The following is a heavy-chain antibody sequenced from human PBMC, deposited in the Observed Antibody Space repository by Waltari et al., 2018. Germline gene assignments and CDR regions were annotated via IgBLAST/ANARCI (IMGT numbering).Heavy chain of an antibody. D-gene: IGHD2-15*01. CDR1: GFTFSRSW. CDR2: INNDGRST. J-gene: IGHJ3*01. V-gene: IGHV3-74*03. CDR3: ARAGLLGAFDV. Sequence: EVQLVESGGGLVQPGGSLRLSCAASGFTFSRSWIHWVRQFPGKGLMWVSRINNDGRSTVDADAVKGRFTISRDDAKNTVSLQMNNLSAEDTALYYCARAGLLGAFDVWGQGTMVTVSS.